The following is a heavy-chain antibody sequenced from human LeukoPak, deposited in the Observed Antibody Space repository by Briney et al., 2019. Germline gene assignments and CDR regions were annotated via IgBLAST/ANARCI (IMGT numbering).Heavy chain of an antibody. CDR2: IYSSGST. Sequence: SETLSLTCTVSGDSISSYYWSWIRQPAGKGLEWIGRIYSSGSTSYNPSLKSRITMSVDTPKNQFSLKLSSVTAADTAVYYRARLGKKAGPFDYWGQGTLVTVSS. CDR1: GDSISSYY. J-gene: IGHJ4*02. CDR3: ARLGKKAGPFDY. V-gene: IGHV4-4*07.